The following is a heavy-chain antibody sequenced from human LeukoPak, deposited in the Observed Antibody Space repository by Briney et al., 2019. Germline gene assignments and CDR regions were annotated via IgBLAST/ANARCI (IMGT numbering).Heavy chain of an antibody. CDR1: SDSFSSNY. CDR3: VRDRQAVRYFQY. CDR2: IYTTGNT. J-gene: IGHJ1*01. Sequence: PSETLSLTCTVSSDSFSSNYWSWIRQPAGKGLEWIGRIYTTGNTKYSPSFQSRVTMSVGTSKKQFSLHLSSVTAADTATYYCVRDRQAVRYFQYWGQGILVTVSS. V-gene: IGHV4-4*07.